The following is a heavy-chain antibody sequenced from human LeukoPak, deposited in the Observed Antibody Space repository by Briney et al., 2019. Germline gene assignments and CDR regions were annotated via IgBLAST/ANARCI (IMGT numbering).Heavy chain of an antibody. CDR2: IGTAGDT. J-gene: IGHJ4*02. CDR1: GFTFSDYD. D-gene: IGHD3-10*01. CDR3: ARPSMVQGTNIAAFDS. Sequence: GGSLRLSCAASGFTFSDYDMHWVRQATGKGLEWVSAIGTAGDTYYTGSVKGRFTISRENAKNSLYLQMNSLRAGDTAVYYCARPSMVQGTNIAAFDSWGQGTLVTVSS. V-gene: IGHV3-13*01.